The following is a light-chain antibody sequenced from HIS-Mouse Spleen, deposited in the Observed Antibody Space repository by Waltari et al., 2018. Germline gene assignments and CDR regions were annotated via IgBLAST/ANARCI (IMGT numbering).Light chain of an antibody. Sequence: LSASVGDRVTITCRASQSISSYLNWYQQKPGKAPKLLIYAASSLQSGVPSRFSGSGSGTDFTLTISSLQPEDFATYYCQQSYSTPRTFGQGTKLEIK. V-gene: IGKV1-39*01. CDR1: QSISSY. CDR3: QQSYSTPRT. CDR2: AAS. J-gene: IGKJ2*01.